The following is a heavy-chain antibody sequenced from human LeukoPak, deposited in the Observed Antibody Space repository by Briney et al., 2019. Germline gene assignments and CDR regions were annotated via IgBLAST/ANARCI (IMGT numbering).Heavy chain of an antibody. J-gene: IGHJ4*02. Sequence: GGSLRLSCAASGFTFSSYAMSWVRQAPGKGLEWVSAISGSGGSTYYADSVKGRFTISRDNSKNTLYLQMNSLRAEDTAVYYCAKAGGLYCSSTSCYLVYWGQGTLVTVSS. D-gene: IGHD2-2*01. V-gene: IGHV3-23*01. CDR2: ISGSGGST. CDR3: AKAGGLYCSSTSCYLVY. CDR1: GFTFSSYA.